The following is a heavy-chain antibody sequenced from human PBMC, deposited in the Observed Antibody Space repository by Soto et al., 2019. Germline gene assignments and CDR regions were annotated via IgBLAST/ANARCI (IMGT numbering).Heavy chain of an antibody. CDR3: VTDHGGGMDV. J-gene: IGHJ6*01. V-gene: IGHV3-15*01. D-gene: IGHD3-10*01. CDR2: IKRKIDGETT. Sequence: EVQLVESGGGMVMPGGYLRLSCAASGFTFSDAWMTWIRQAPGKGLQCVGRIKRKIDGETTDYAAPVKGRFTISRDDSKNTLYLQINSLKLEVTAMYYCVTDHGGGMDVWGQGATVTVSS. CDR1: GFTFSDAW.